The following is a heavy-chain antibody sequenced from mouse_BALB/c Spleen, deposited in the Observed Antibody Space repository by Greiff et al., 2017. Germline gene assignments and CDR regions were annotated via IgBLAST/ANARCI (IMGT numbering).Heavy chain of an antibody. CDR1: GFTLTGYG. J-gene: IGHJ4*01. CDR2: IWSGGST. V-gene: IGHV2-2*02. D-gene: IGHD1-2*01. Sequence: VQLQQSGPGLVQPSQSLSITCTVSGFTLTGYGVHWVRQCPGKGLEWLGVIWSGGSTDYNAAFISRLSISKDNSKSQVFFKMTSLQANDTAIYYCARKTTAKGGAMDYWGQGTSVTVSS. CDR3: ARKTTAKGGAMDY.